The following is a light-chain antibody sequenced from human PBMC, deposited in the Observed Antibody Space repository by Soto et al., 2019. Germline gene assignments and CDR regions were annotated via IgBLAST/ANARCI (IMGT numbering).Light chain of an antibody. CDR3: SSYADSNNV. CDR2: EVS. CDR1: SSDVGGYNY. Sequence: QSVLTQPASVSGSPGQSITISCTGTSSDVGGYNYVSWYQLHPGKAPKLMVYEVSNRPSGVSNRFSGSKSGNTASLTVSGLQAEDEADYYCSSYADSNNVFGTGTKVTVL. J-gene: IGLJ1*01. V-gene: IGLV2-14*01.